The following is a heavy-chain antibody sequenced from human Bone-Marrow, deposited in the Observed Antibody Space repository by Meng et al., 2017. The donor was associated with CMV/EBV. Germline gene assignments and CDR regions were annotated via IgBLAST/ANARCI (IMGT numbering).Heavy chain of an antibody. J-gene: IGHJ4*02. CDR3: ARASRLYSSSWYMGDY. CDR1: GYTFTGYY. CDR2: INPSGGST. Sequence: ASVKVSCKASGYTFTGYYMHWVRQAPGQGLEWMGIINPSGGSTSYAQKFQGRVTMTRDTSTSTVYMELSSLRSEDTAVYYCARASRLYSSSWYMGDYWGQGTLVTVSS. V-gene: IGHV1-46*01. D-gene: IGHD6-13*01.